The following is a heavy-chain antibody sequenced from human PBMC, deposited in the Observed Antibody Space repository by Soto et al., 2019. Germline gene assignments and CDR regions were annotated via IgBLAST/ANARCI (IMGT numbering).Heavy chain of an antibody. CDR3: EQCVGYGNSCYFDY. CDR2: IYWNDEK. Sequence: KESGRTLVKPTQTLTLTCTFSGFSLSTYAVGVGWIRQHPGNALEWVALIYWNDEKRSRTSLNSMLTIAKDTSKNQVGLTMTNMDPVETGTYYGEQCVGYGNSCYFDYWGQGALGTVSS. D-gene: IGHD5-18*01. CDR1: GFSLSTYAVG. J-gene: IGHJ4*02. V-gene: IGHV2-5*04.